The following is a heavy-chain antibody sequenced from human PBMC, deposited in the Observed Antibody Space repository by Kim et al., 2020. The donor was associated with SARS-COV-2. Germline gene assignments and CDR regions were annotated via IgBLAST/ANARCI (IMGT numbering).Heavy chain of an antibody. CDR3: ARDISDILTGYSDHDAFDI. D-gene: IGHD3-9*01. J-gene: IGHJ3*02. V-gene: IGHV3-48*02. CDR1: GFTFSSYS. Sequence: GGSLRLSCAASGFTFSSYSMNWVRQAPGKGLEWVSYISSSSSTIYYADSVKGRFTISRDNAKNSLYLQMNSLRDEDTAVYYCARDISDILTGYSDHDAFDIWGQGTMVTVSS. CDR2: ISSSSSTI.